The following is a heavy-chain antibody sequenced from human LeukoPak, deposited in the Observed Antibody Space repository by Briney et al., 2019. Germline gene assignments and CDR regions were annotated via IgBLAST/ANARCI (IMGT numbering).Heavy chain of an antibody. D-gene: IGHD6-13*01. V-gene: IGHV1-18*01. CDR3: ARVQSSSWGYAFDI. Sequence: ASVKVSCKASGYTFASYGFSWVRQAPGQGLEWMGWISAYNGYTKYAQKLQGRVTMTTDTSTSTAYMELRSLRSDDTAVYYCARVQSSSWGYAFDIWGQGTMVTVSS. J-gene: IGHJ3*02. CDR2: ISAYNGYT. CDR1: GYTFASYG.